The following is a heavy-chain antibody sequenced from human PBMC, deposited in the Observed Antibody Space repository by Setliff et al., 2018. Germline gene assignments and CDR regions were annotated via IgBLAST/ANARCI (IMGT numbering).Heavy chain of an antibody. D-gene: IGHD2-8*01. CDR2: INNYSFKT. Sequence: ASVKVSCKTSGYTFTNYGINWVRQAPGQGLEWMGWINNYSFKTNSPQKFLDRLTMTTDTSTSTAYMELKDLTSDDTALYYCARDSRIRFTKEEGGAYYYGMDVWGQGTTVTVSS. CDR3: ARDSRIRFTKEEGGAYYYGMDV. CDR1: GYTFTNYG. V-gene: IGHV1-18*01. J-gene: IGHJ6*02.